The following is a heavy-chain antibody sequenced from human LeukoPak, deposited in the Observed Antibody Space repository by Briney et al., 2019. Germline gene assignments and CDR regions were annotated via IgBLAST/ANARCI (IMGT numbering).Heavy chain of an antibody. V-gene: IGHV4-39*01. J-gene: IGHJ4*02. Sequence: PSETLSLTCTVSGDSISSSSHYWGWIRQPPGKGLEWIAIISYGGGAFYNPSLKSRVTISVDTSKNQFSLTLTSVTAADTAAYYCARRYCSGGICYYFDSWGQGTLVTVSS. D-gene: IGHD2-8*02. CDR3: ARRYCSGGICYYFDS. CDR2: ISYGGGA. CDR1: GDSISSSSHY.